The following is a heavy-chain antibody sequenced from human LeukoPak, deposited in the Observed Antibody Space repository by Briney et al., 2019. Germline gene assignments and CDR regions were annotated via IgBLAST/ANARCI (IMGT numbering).Heavy chain of an antibody. J-gene: IGHJ6*02. CDR3: ARMVISAYGFDV. CDR2: IDWDDDK. V-gene: IGHV2-70*11. Sequence: SGPTLVNPTQTLTLTCTFSGLSLSTSGMCVNWIRQPPGKALEWLARIDWDDDKYYSASLKTSLTISKDASKNQVVLTMTNVDPEDTGTYYCARMVISAYGFDVWGQGTTVTVSS. D-gene: IGHD2/OR15-2a*01. CDR1: GLSLSTSGMC.